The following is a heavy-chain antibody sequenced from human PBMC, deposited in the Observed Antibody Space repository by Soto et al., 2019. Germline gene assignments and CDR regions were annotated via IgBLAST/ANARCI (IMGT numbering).Heavy chain of an antibody. J-gene: IGHJ4*02. V-gene: IGHV3-23*01. CDR3: AGDLPVWRDTAMVPYFDS. Sequence: EVQLLESGGGLVQPGGSLRLSCAPSGFTFSNYAMSWVRQAPGKGLEWVSAISGSGDSTYYADSVKGRFTISRENSKKALFLQMNSLRAEDTAVYYCAGDLPVWRDTAMVPYFDSWGQGTLVTVSS. CDR2: ISGSGDST. D-gene: IGHD5-18*01. CDR1: GFTFSNYA.